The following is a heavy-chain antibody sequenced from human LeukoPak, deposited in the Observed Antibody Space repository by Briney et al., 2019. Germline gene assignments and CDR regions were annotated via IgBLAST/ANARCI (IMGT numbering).Heavy chain of an antibody. Sequence: GRSLRLSCAASGFTFSSYAMHWVRQAPGKGLEWVAVISYDGGNKYYADSAKGRFTISRDSSKNTLYLQMNSLRAEDTAVYYCVRDVGPKVKHFDYWGQGTLVTVSS. V-gene: IGHV3-30*04. J-gene: IGHJ4*02. CDR1: GFTFSSYA. CDR3: VRDVGPKVKHFDY. D-gene: IGHD3-10*01. CDR2: ISYDGGNK.